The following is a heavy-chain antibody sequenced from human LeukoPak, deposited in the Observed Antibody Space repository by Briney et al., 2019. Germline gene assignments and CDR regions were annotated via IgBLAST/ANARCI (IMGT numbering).Heavy chain of an antibody. V-gene: IGHV6-1*01. CDR1: GDSVSTNSAA. D-gene: IGHD6-19*01. Sequence: SQTLSLTCAISGDSVSTNSAASNSISPSPSTCLEWLGRTYFRSKWYNDYAVSVKSRITINPDTSRNQFSLHLNFVTPEDTAVYYCARGAVAHYDSWCQGTLVTVSS. CDR3: ARGAVAHYDS. CDR2: TYFRSKWYN. J-gene: IGHJ4*02.